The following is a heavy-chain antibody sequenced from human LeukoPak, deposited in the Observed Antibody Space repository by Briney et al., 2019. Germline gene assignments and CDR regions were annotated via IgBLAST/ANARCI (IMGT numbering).Heavy chain of an antibody. CDR3: ARAGDTRGEVLDY. Sequence: GGSLRLSCAASAFTFSRYGMHWVRQAPGKGLEWVAVISADGSNKYYADSVKGRFTISRDNSLNTLYLQMNSLRAEDTAVYYCARAGDTRGEVLDYWGQGTLVTVSS. J-gene: IGHJ4*02. V-gene: IGHV3-33*01. D-gene: IGHD2-2*01. CDR1: AFTFSRYG. CDR2: ISADGSNK.